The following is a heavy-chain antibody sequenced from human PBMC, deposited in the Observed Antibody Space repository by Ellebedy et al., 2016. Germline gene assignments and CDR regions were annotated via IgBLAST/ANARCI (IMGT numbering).Heavy chain of an antibody. CDR2: LYSGGTI. J-gene: IGHJ4*02. CDR1: GFTVSSNY. Sequence: GGSLRLSCAASGFTVSSNYMSWVRQAPGKGLEWVSTLYSGGTILYADSVKGRFTISRDSSKNTLYLDMDSLRAEDTAIYYCAKCRHINGCLLDYWGQGTLVTVSS. D-gene: IGHD6-19*01. CDR3: AKCRHINGCLLDY. V-gene: IGHV3-53*01.